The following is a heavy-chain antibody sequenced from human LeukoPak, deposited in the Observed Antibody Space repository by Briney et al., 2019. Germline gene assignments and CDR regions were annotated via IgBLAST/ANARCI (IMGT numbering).Heavy chain of an antibody. V-gene: IGHV3-72*01. D-gene: IGHD6-25*01. CDR2: IRNKANSYTT. CDR1: GFTFSDHY. J-gene: IGHJ4*02. Sequence: GGSLRLSCAASGFTFSDHYMDWVRQAPGKGLEWVGRIRNKANSYTTEYAASVKGRFTISRDDSKNSLYLQMNSLKTEDTAVYYCARGPRGGYSYERLGIDYWGQGTLVTVSS. CDR3: ARGPRGGYSYERLGIDY.